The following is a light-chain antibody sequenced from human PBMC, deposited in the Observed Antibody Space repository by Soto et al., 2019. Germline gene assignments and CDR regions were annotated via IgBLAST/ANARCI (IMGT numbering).Light chain of an antibody. J-gene: IGLJ2*01. CDR1: SSDVGSYNY. CDR2: NVS. Sequence: QSALTQPASVSGSPGQSITISCTGTSSDVGSYNYVSWYQQYPGKAPKLVTYNVSNRPSGVSYRFSGSKSGNTASPTIYGLQADDEADYYCSSYTNSSTHVVFGGGTKLIVL. CDR3: SSYTNSSTHVV. V-gene: IGLV2-14*01.